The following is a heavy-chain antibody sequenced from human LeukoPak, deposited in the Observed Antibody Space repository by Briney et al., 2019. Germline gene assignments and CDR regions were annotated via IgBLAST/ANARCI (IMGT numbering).Heavy chain of an antibody. V-gene: IGHV3-53*01. CDR1: GFTVRSTY. Sequence: GGSLRPSCAAPGFTVRSTYMSWVRQSPGKGLEWVSSIFPSGGVIHKADPVRGRFPTSRDNSKSPPTLQVNTLRAGDPAIYNWATYRQVLLPFESWGQGALVSVSS. D-gene: IGHD2-8*02. CDR2: IFPSGGVI. J-gene: IGHJ4*02. CDR3: ATYRQVLLPFES.